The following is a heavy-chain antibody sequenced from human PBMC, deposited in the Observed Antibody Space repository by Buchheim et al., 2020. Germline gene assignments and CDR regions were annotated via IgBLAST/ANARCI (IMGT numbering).Heavy chain of an antibody. CDR2: IDWVDDK. D-gene: IGHD5-18*01. Sequence: QVTLRESGPALVKPTQTLTLTCTFSGFSLSTTGMCVSWIRQPPGKALEWLARIDWVDDKYYSPSLKTRLTISKDTSKNPVVLTMTNMDAVDTATYYCARSKTGHSYVNYGMDVWGQGTT. CDR3: ARSKTGHSYVNYGMDV. V-gene: IGHV2-70*15. J-gene: IGHJ6*02. CDR1: GFSLSTTGMC.